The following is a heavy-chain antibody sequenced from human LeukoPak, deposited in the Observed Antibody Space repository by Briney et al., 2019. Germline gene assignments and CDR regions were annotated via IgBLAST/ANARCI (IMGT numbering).Heavy chain of an antibody. J-gene: IGHJ4*02. CDR1: GGSISSGGYS. CDR3: AKSSGWQVRDSYYFDY. D-gene: IGHD6-19*01. V-gene: IGHV4-30-2*01. Sequence: SETLSLTCAVSGGSISSGGYSWSWIRQPPGKGLEWIGYIYHSGSTYYNPSLKSRVTISVDTSKNQFSLKLSSVTAADTAVYYCAKSSGWQVRDSYYFDYWGQGTLVTVSS. CDR2: IYHSGST.